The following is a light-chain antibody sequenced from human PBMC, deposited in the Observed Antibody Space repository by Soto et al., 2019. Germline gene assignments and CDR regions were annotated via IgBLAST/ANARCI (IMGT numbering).Light chain of an antibody. CDR3: QSYDSYLSHFYI. Sequence: QSVLTQPPSVSGATGQGVTISCTGSSSSIGEGYDVHWYQQVPGTAPNLLIYGNNNRPSGVPDRFSGSKSGTSASLAITGLQAEDEADYYCQSYDSYLSHFYIFGTGTKLTVL. J-gene: IGLJ1*01. CDR1: SSSIGEGYD. CDR2: GNN. V-gene: IGLV1-40*01.